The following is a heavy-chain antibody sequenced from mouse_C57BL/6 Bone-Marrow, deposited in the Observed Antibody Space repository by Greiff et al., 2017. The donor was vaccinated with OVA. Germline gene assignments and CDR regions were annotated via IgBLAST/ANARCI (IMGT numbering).Heavy chain of an antibody. V-gene: IGHV1-63*01. Sequence: QVQLQQSGAELVRPGTSVKMSCKASGYTFTNYWIGWAKQRPGHGLEWIGDIYPGGGYTNYNEKFKGKATLTADKSSSTAYMQFSSLTSEDSAIYYCARYDGYYSFYFDDWGQGTTLTVSS. J-gene: IGHJ2*01. CDR2: IYPGGGYT. CDR1: GYTFTNYW. CDR3: ARYDGYYSFYFDD. D-gene: IGHD2-3*01.